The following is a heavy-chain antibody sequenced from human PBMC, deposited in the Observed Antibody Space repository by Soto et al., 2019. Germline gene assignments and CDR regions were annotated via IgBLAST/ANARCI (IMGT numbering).Heavy chain of an antibody. CDR1: GFTFSSYG. Sequence: SGFTFSSYGMHWARQGPGKGLEWVAVIWYDGSNKVYADSVKGRFTISKDNSKNTLYLQMNSLRAEDTAVYYCARDLSGDYGALDTWGQGTMVTVPS. J-gene: IGHJ3*02. CDR3: ARDLSGDYGALDT. CDR2: IWYDGSNK. D-gene: IGHD4-17*01. V-gene: IGHV3-33*01.